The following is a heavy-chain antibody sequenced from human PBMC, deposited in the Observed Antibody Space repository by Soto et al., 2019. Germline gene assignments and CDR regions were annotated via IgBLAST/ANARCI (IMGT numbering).Heavy chain of an antibody. Sequence: SVKVSCKASGFTFTSSAMQWVRQARGQRLEWIGWIVVGSGNTNYAQKFRERVTITRDMSTSTAYMELSSLRSEDTAVYYCAAVYVVGATTEIDDAFDIWGQGTMVTVSS. J-gene: IGHJ3*02. CDR1: GFTFTSSA. V-gene: IGHV1-58*02. CDR2: IVVGSGNT. CDR3: AAVYVVGATTEIDDAFDI. D-gene: IGHD1-26*01.